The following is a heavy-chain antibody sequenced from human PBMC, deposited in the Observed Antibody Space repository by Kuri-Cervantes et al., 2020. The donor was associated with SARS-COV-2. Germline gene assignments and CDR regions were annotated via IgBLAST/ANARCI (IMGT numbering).Heavy chain of an antibody. CDR1: GYSFTSYW. J-gene: IGHJ4*02. V-gene: IGHV5-51*01. CDR3: ARSSTPSVVIATSPLDY. D-gene: IGHD2-21*01. Sequence: GGSLRLSCEGSGYSFTSYWIGWVRQMPGKGLEWMGIIYPGDSDTRYSPSFQGQVTISADKSISTAYLQWSSLKASDTAMYYCARSSTPSVVIATSPLDYWGQGTLVTVSS. CDR2: IYPGDSDT.